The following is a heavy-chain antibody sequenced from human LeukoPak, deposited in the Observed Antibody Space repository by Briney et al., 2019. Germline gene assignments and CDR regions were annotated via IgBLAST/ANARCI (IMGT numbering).Heavy chain of an antibody. D-gene: IGHD6-19*01. Sequence: GGSLRLSCAASGFTFNRNAISWVRQAPGKGLEWVSTIGGSGDKTFYADSVKGRFTISRDNSKNMVHLQMNSLTGEDTVLYYCVRRGVASSGWGDHDFWGQGALVTVSS. CDR1: GFTFNRNA. J-gene: IGHJ4*02. CDR2: IGGSGDKT. V-gene: IGHV3-23*01. CDR3: VRRGVASSGWGDHDF.